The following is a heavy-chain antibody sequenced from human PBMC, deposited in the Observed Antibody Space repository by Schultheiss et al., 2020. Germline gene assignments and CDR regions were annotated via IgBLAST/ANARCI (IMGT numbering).Heavy chain of an antibody. CDR3: AQLRLHYYMDV. Sequence: QTPSLTCTFSGFSLTLSEVGVGWFRQPPGKALEWLAHIYGDDDKYYSTSLKTRLTISKDTSKNQVVLTMTNMDPVDTATYYCAQLRLHYYMDVWGKGTTVTVSS. CDR1: GFSLTLSEVG. CDR2: IYGDDDK. D-gene: IGHD2-15*01. V-gene: IGHV2-70*12. J-gene: IGHJ6*03.